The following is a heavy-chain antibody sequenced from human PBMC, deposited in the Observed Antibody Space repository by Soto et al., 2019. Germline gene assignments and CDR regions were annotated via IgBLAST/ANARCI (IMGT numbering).Heavy chain of an antibody. Sequence: PGGSLRLSCAASGFAFSICDMSWVRQAPGEGLEWVSSIGASSGWTTYADSVRGRFTISRDNYKNTLFLHMDSLRTEDTAVYYYSPPKAFDYWGQGTRVTVSA. CDR2: IGASSGWT. CDR1: GFAFSICD. CDR3: SPPKAFDY. V-gene: IGHV3-23*01. J-gene: IGHJ4*02.